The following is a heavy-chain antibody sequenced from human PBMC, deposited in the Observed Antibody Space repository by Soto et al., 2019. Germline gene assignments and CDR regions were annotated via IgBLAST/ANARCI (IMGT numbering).Heavy chain of an antibody. CDR2: IWYDGSNK. Sequence: QVQLVESGGGVVQPGRSLRLSCAASGFTFSSYGMHWVRQAPGKGLEWVAVIWYDGSNKYYADSVKGRFTISRDNSKNTLYLQMNSLRAEDTAVYYCARDGFLEWLGWNYRDYMDVCGKGTTVTVSS. J-gene: IGHJ6*03. CDR1: GFTFSSYG. D-gene: IGHD3-3*01. V-gene: IGHV3-33*01. CDR3: ARDGFLEWLGWNYRDYMDV.